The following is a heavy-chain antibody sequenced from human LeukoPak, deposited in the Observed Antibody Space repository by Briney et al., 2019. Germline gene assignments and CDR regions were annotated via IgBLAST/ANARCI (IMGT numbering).Heavy chain of an antibody. CDR3: VVGATGALDY. Sequence: GWSLRLSCAASGFSFSDHYMDWVRQAPGKGREGVGRSGSKAHNYATEHAASVKGRFTISRDDSKNSLYLQMSSLKTGDTAVYYCVVGATGALDYWGQGTLVSVSS. CDR2: SGSKAHNYAT. J-gene: IGHJ4*02. CDR1: GFSFSDHY. V-gene: IGHV3-72*01. D-gene: IGHD1-26*01.